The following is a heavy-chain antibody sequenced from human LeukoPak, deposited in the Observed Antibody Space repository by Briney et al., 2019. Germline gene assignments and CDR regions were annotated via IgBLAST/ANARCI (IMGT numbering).Heavy chain of an antibody. D-gene: IGHD2/OR15-2a*01. CDR1: GFTFSSYA. Sequence: GGSLRLSCAASGFTFSSYALSWVRQAPGKGLEWVAVISFDGSNEYFADSGKGRFTVSRDNSKNTLYLQMNSLRPEDTAVYYCAKDLGVGAYLLFDYITSGLDSWGQGTLVTVSS. J-gene: IGHJ4*02. V-gene: IGHV3-30*18. CDR3: AKDLGVGAYLLFDYITSGLDS. CDR2: ISFDGSNE.